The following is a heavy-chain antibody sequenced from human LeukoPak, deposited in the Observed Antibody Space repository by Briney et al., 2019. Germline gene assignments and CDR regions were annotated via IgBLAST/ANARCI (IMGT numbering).Heavy chain of an antibody. CDR3: ARATLEGGLSYYSPPDY. CDR2: IYYSGST. Sequence: PSETLSLTCTVSGGSISSYYWSWIRQPPGKGLEWIGYIYYSGSTNYNPSLKSRVTISVDTSKNQFSLKLSSVTAADTAVYYCARATLEGGLSYYSPPDYWGQGTLVTVSS. D-gene: IGHD3-10*01. CDR1: GGSISSYY. V-gene: IGHV4-59*01. J-gene: IGHJ4*02.